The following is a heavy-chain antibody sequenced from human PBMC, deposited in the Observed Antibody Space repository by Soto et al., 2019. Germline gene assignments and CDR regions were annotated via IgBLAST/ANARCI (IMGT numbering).Heavy chain of an antibody. CDR3: ARDGTGQYYYDSSGYDY. CDR2: ISAYNGNT. V-gene: IGHV1-18*01. J-gene: IGHJ4*02. D-gene: IGHD3-22*01. CDR1: GYTFTSYG. Sequence: EASVKVSCKASGYTFTSYGISWVRQAPGQGLEWMGWISAYNGNTNYAQKLQGRVTMTTDTSTSTAYMELRSLRSDDTAVYYCARDGTGQYYYDSSGYDYWGQGTLVTVSS.